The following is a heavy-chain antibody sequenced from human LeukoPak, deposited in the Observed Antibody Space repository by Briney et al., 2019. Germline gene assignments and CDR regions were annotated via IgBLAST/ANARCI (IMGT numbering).Heavy chain of an antibody. V-gene: IGHV3-30-3*01. CDR1: GFXFSSYA. CDR3: ARVKDYFDY. CDR2: ISYDGSNE. J-gene: IGHJ4*02. Sequence: GGSLRLSCAASGFXFSSYAIHWVRQAPGKGLEWVAVISYDGSNEYYADSVKGRFTISRDNSKNTLYLQMNSLRAEDTAVYYCARVKDYFDYWGQGTLVTVSS.